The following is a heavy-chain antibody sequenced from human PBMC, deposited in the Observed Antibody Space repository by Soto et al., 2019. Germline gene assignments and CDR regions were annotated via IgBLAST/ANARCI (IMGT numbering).Heavy chain of an antibody. V-gene: IGHV1-8*02. CDR1: GGTFSSYA. CDR3: ARGAIVGATDY. CDR2: MNPNSGNT. Sequence: QVQLVQSGAEVKKPGSSVKVSCKASGGTFSSYAISWVRQAPGQGLEWMGWMNPNSGNTGYAQKFQGRVTMTRNTSISTAYMELSSLRSEDTAVYYCARGAIVGATDYWGQGTLVTVSS. J-gene: IGHJ4*02. D-gene: IGHD1-26*01.